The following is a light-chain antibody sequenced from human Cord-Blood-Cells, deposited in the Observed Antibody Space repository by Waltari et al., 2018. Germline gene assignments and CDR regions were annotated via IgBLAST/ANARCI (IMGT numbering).Light chain of an antibody. Sequence: EILMTQSPATLSVSPGERATLSCRASQSVSSNLAWSQQKPGQAPRPLIYGASTRATGIPARVSGSGSGTEFTLTISSLQSEDFAVYYCQQYNNWPPYTFGQGTKLEIK. V-gene: IGKV3-15*01. CDR3: QQYNNWPPYT. CDR1: QSVSSN. CDR2: GAS. J-gene: IGKJ2*01.